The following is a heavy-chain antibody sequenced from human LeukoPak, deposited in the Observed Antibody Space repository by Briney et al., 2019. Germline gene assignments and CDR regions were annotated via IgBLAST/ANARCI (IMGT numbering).Heavy chain of an antibody. J-gene: IGHJ4*02. CDR2: IRYDGSNK. V-gene: IGHV3-30*02. Sequence: PGGSLRLSCAASGFTFSSYGMHWVRQAPGKGLEWVAFIRYDGSNKYYADSVKGRFTISRDNSENTLYLQMNSLRAEDTAVYYCAKDRVVPAANYFDYWGQGTLVTVSP. CDR1: GFTFSSYG. CDR3: AKDRVVPAANYFDY. D-gene: IGHD2-2*01.